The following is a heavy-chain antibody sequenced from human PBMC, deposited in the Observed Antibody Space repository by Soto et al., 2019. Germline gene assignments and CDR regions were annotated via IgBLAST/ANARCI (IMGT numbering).Heavy chain of an antibody. CDR1: GGSISSSSYY. CDR2: IYYSGST. Sequence: SETLSLTCTVSGGSISSSSYYWGWIRQPPGKGLEWIGSIYYSGSTYYNPSLKSRVTISVDTSKNQFSLKLSSVTAADTAVYYCARRRAGHDFWSGQRYYYYGMDVWGQGTTVTVS. D-gene: IGHD3-3*01. V-gene: IGHV4-39*01. J-gene: IGHJ6*02. CDR3: ARRRAGHDFWSGQRYYYYGMDV.